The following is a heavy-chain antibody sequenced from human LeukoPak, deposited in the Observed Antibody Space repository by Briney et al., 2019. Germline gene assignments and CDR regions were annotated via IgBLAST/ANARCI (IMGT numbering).Heavy chain of an antibody. CDR1: GYSISSGYY. Sequence: SETLSLTCTVSGYSISSGYYWGWIRQPPGKGLEWIGSIYHSGSTYYNPSLKSRVTISVDTSKNQFSLKLSSVTAADTAIYYCARGLTVVRGVNFDYWSQGTLVTVSP. V-gene: IGHV4-38-2*02. D-gene: IGHD3-10*01. J-gene: IGHJ4*02. CDR3: ARGLTVVRGVNFDY. CDR2: IYHSGST.